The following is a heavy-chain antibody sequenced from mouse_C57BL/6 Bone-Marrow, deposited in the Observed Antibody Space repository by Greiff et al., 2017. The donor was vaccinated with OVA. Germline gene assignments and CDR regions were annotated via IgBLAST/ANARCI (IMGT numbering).Heavy chain of an antibody. J-gene: IGHJ4*01. D-gene: IGHD2-2*01. CDR1: GYTFTSYW. CDR2: IDPSASHT. V-gene: IGHV1-50*01. CDR3: ARSCGLRRDYYALDY. Sequence: QVQLQQPGAELVKPGASVKLSCKASGYTFTSYWMQWVKQRPGQGLEWIGEIDPSASHTNYNQKFKGKATLTADTSSSTAYMQLRILTSEDSAVYYCARSCGLRRDYYALDYWGQGTSVTVSS.